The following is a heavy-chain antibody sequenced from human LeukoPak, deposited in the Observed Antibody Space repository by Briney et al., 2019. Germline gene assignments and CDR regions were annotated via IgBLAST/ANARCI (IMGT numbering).Heavy chain of an antibody. V-gene: IGHV4-39*01. Sequence: SETLSLTCTVSGGSISSRPYYWGWIRQPPGKGLEWLGSFDYSGSTYYKPSLKSRVTISVDTSKNQFSLKLSSVTAADTAVYYCARRKYVFDGNAVGATYRLAGYFDYWGQGTLVTVSS. D-gene: IGHD1-26*01. CDR2: FDYSGST. J-gene: IGHJ4*02. CDR3: ARRKYVFDGNAVGATYRLAGYFDY. CDR1: GGSISSRPYY.